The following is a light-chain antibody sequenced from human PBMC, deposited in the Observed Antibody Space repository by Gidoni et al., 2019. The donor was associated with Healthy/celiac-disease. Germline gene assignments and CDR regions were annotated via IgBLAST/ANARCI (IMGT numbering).Light chain of an antibody. CDR2: GNS. Sequence: QSLLPQPPSVSGAPGQRVTISCTGSSSNIGAGYDVHWYQQLPGTAPKLLIYGNSNRPSGVPDRFSGSKSGTSASLAITGLQAEDEADYYCQSYDSSLSGSVFGGGTKLTVL. V-gene: IGLV1-40*01. CDR1: SSNIGAGYD. J-gene: IGLJ3*02. CDR3: QSYDSSLSGSV.